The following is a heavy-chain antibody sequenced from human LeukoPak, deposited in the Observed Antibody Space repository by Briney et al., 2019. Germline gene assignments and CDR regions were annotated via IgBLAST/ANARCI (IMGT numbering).Heavy chain of an antibody. Sequence: GGSLRLSCAASGSTFSSYAMSWVRQAPGKGLEWVSAISGSGGSTYYADSVKGRFTISRDNSKNTLYLQMNSLRAEDTAVYYCAKDHYGDYYFDYWGQGTLVTVSS. V-gene: IGHV3-23*01. CDR1: GSTFSSYA. CDR3: AKDHYGDYYFDY. CDR2: ISGSGGST. J-gene: IGHJ4*02. D-gene: IGHD4-17*01.